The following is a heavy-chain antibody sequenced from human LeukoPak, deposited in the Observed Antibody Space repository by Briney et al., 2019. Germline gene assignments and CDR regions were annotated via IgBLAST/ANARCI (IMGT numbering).Heavy chain of an antibody. D-gene: IGHD6-13*01. Sequence: PGRSLRLSCAASGFTFSSYAMHWVRQARGKGLEWVAVISYDGSNKYYADSVKGRFAISRDNSKNTLYLQMNSLRAEDTAVYYCAKDRGAAAYYFDYWGQGTLVTVSS. V-gene: IGHV3-30*09. CDR3: AKDRGAAAYYFDY. CDR2: ISYDGSNK. CDR1: GFTFSSYA. J-gene: IGHJ4*02.